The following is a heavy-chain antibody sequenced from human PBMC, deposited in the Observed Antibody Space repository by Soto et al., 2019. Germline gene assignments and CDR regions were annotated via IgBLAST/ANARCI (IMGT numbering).Heavy chain of an antibody. D-gene: IGHD3-22*01. CDR2: IAGSGVSP. J-gene: IGHJ4*02. V-gene: IGHV3-23*01. Sequence: GGSLRLSCAASGFTFSNYAMTWVRQAPGKGLEWVSAIAGSGVSPSYADSVKGRFTISRDNSKNTLYLQMNSLRAEDTAVYSCAKATYYSDSSGYYVLYFEHWGQGTLVTVSS. CDR3: AKATYYSDSSGYYVLYFEH. CDR1: GFTFSNYA.